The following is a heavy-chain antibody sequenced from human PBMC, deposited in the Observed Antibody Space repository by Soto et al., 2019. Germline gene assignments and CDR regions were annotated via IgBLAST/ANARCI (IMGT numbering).Heavy chain of an antibody. J-gene: IGHJ4*02. CDR3: AILGIRGYSGYDSAFDY. CDR2: IYPGDSDT. Sequence: PGESLKISCKGSGYSFTSYWIGWVRQMPGKGLEWMGIIYPGDSDTRYSPSFQGQVTISADKSISTAYLQWSSLKASDTAMYYCAILGIRGYSGYDSAFDYWGQGTLVTVSS. V-gene: IGHV5-51*01. D-gene: IGHD5-12*01. CDR1: GYSFTSYW.